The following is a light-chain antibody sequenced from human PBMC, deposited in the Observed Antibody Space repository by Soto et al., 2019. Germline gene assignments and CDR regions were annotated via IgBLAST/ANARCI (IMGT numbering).Light chain of an antibody. CDR2: ASS. Sequence: QSALTQPASVSGSPRQSITISCTGTSSDVGGYNYVSWYQHHAGKAPRLMIYASSNRPSGVSHRFSGSRSGNTASLTISGLQADDEADYYCSSYTSGTTLYVFGTGTKLPVL. CDR3: SSYTSGTTLYV. CDR1: SSDVGGYNY. V-gene: IGLV2-14*01. J-gene: IGLJ1*01.